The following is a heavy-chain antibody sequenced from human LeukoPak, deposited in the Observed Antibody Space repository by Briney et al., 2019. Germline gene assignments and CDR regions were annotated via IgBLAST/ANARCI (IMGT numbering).Heavy chain of an antibody. V-gene: IGHV3-23*01. CDR3: ASTYDYGEVYYYYGMDV. D-gene: IGHD4-17*01. J-gene: IGHJ6*02. CDR2: ISGSGGST. Sequence: PGGSLRLSCAASGFTFSSYAMSWVRQAPGKGLEWVSAISGSGGSTYYADSVKGRFTISRDNSKNTLYLQMNSLRAEDTAVYYCASTYDYGEVYYYYGMDVWGQGTTVTVSS. CDR1: GFTFSSYA.